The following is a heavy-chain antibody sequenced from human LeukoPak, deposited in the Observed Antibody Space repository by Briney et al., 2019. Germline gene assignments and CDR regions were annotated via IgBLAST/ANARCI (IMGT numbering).Heavy chain of an antibody. J-gene: IGHJ4*02. D-gene: IGHD7-27*01. Sequence: PSETLSLTCAVYGGSFSGYYWSWIRQPPGKGLEWIGEINHSGSTNYNPSLKSRVTISVDTSKNQFSLKLSSVTAADTAVYYCARAGLGNSIDYWGQGTLVTVSS. CDR2: INHSGST. CDR3: ARAGLGNSIDY. V-gene: IGHV4-34*01. CDR1: GGSFSGYY.